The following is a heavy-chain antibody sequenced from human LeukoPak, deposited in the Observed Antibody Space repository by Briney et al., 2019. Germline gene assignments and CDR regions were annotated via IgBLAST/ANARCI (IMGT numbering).Heavy chain of an antibody. J-gene: IGHJ4*02. CDR1: GGTFSSYT. Sequence: SVTVSCKASGGTFSSYTISWVRQAPGQGLEWMGRIIPILGIANYAQKFQGRVTITADKSTSTAYMELSSLRSEDTAVYYCARTGRVYYDSSGYFERAFDYWGQGTLVTVSS. CDR3: ARTGRVYYDSSGYFERAFDY. D-gene: IGHD3-22*01. CDR2: IIPILGIA. V-gene: IGHV1-69*02.